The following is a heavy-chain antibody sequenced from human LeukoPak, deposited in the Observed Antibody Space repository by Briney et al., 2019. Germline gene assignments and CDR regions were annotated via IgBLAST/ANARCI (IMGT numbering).Heavy chain of an antibody. D-gene: IGHD2-15*01. CDR3: GRQEGICSGGGCYHYLAT. CDR2: VSYTRST. J-gene: IGHJ3*02. Sequence: SETLSLTCTVYGGSISSGSYYWGWIRQPPGKGLEWIGSVSYTRSTYYNPSLKSEVTISVDTSKNQFSLKVRSVTAADAAVYYCGRQEGICSGGGCYHYLATWGQGTMVTVSS. V-gene: IGHV4-39*01. CDR1: GGSISSGSYY.